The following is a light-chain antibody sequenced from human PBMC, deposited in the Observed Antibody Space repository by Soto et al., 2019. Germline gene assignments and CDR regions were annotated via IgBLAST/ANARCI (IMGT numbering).Light chain of an antibody. J-gene: IGKJ4*01. CDR1: QSVSSN. V-gene: IGKV3-15*01. CDR3: QQYNNWPPVT. CDR2: GAS. Sequence: ERVMTQSPATLSVSPGERATLSCRASQSVSSNLAWYQQTPGQAPRLLIYGASTRATGIPARFSGSGSGTEFTLTISSLQSEDFAVYYCQQYNNWPPVTFGGGTKVDIK.